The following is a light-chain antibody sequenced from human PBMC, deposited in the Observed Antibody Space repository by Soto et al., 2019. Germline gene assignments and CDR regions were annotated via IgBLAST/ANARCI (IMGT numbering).Light chain of an antibody. Sequence: DIQMTHSPSTLSASVVYIVTITFRSSKSISNWLAWYQQKPGKAPKLLIYKASSLESGVPSRFSGSGSGKEFTLTISSLQPEDFAVYYCQRYNNWPYFGPGTKVDIK. CDR3: QRYNNWPY. J-gene: IGKJ3*01. CDR1: KSISNW. CDR2: KAS. V-gene: IGKV1-5*03.